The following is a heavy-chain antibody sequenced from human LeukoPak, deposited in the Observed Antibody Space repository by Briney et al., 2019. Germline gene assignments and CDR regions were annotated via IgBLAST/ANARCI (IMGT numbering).Heavy chain of an antibody. CDR2: ISGSGAYT. V-gene: IGHV3-23*01. CDR1: GFTFSSYA. Sequence: GGSLRLSCAASGFTFSSYAMSWVRQAPGKGLEWVSTISGSGAYTYYADSVKGRFTISRDNSKNTLYLQMNSLRAKDTAVYYCAKYFASGSYYKLPHWGQGTLVTVSS. CDR3: AKYFASGSYYKLPH. D-gene: IGHD3-10*01. J-gene: IGHJ1*01.